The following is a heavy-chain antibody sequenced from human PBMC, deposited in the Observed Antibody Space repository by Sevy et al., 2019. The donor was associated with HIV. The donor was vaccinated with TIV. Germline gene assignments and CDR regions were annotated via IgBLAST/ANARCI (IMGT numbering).Heavy chain of an antibody. D-gene: IGHD1-7*01. V-gene: IGHV4-59*01. Sequence: SETLSLTCTVSGGSISSYYWSWIRQPPGKGLEWIGYIYYSGSTNYNPSLKSRVTISVDTSKNQFSLKLSSVTAADTAVYYCARGSGITGTNRDYWGQGTLVTVSS. CDR3: ARGSGITGTNRDY. CDR2: IYYSGST. J-gene: IGHJ4*02. CDR1: GGSISSYY.